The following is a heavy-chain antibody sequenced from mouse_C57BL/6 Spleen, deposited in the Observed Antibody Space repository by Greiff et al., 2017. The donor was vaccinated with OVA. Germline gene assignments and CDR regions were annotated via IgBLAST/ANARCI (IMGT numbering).Heavy chain of an antibody. Sequence: QVQLQSGPELVKPGASVKISCKASGYAFSSSWMNWVKQRPGKGLEWIGRIYPGDGDTNYNGKFKGKATLTADKSSSTAYMQLSSLTSEDSAVYFCARWDYAAMDYWGQGTSVTVSS. D-gene: IGHD1-1*01. CDR1: GYAFSSSW. V-gene: IGHV1-82*01. J-gene: IGHJ4*01. CDR3: ARWDYAAMDY. CDR2: IYPGDGDT.